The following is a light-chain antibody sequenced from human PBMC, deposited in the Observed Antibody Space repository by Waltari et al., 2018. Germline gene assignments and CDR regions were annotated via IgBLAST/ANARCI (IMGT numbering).Light chain of an antibody. V-gene: IGKV1-9*01. CDR2: AAS. J-gene: IGKJ1*01. CDR3: QLLKSGQWT. CDR1: QGISAF. Sequence: IQLTHSPSSLSASVGDSVTITCRASQGISAFLAWYQQKPGKAPKLLIYAASTLQSGFPSRFSGSGSGTDFTLTISSVQPEDFAIYYCQLLKSGQWTFGQGTKVEVK.